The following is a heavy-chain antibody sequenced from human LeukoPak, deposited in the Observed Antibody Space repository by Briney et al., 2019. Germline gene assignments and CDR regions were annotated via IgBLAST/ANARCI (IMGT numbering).Heavy chain of an antibody. CDR3: AKDGPYYYGSGSYYPPYHFDY. D-gene: IGHD3-10*01. J-gene: IGHJ4*02. V-gene: IGHV3-23*01. CDR1: GFTFSNYA. CDR2: MSGSGAST. Sequence: PGGSLRLSCAVSGFTFSNYAMNWVRQAPGKGLEWVAVMSGSGASTHYADSVKGRFTISREDSKNTLYLQMNSLRAEDTAVYYCAKDGPYYYGSGSYYPPYHFDYWGQGTLVTVSS.